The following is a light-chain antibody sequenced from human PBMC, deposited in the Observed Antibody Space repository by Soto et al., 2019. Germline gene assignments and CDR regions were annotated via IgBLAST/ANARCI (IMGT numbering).Light chain of an antibody. Sequence: EIVMTQSPATLSLSPGERVTLFCRASQSVSSNLAWFQQKPGQAPRLLIYGASTRAPGIPATFSGSGSGTEFTLTISSLQSEDFAVYYCQQYYKRPFTFGGGTKVDI. CDR1: QSVSSN. V-gene: IGKV3-15*01. CDR3: QQYYKRPFT. CDR2: GAS. J-gene: IGKJ4*01.